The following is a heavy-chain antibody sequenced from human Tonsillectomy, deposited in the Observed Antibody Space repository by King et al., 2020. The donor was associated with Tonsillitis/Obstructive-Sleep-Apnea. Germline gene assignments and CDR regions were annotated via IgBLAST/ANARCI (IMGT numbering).Heavy chain of an antibody. Sequence: VQLVESGGGLVKPGGSLRLSCAASGFTFSNAWMSWVRQAPGKGLEWVGRIKSKTDGGTTDYGAPVKGRFTISRDDSKNRLYLQMNSLKTEDTAVYYCTTALYYYDSSGYYYCYWGQGTLVTVSS. J-gene: IGHJ4*02. V-gene: IGHV3-15*01. CDR1: GFTFSNAW. D-gene: IGHD3-22*01. CDR3: TTALYYYDSSGYYYCY. CDR2: IKSKTDGGTT.